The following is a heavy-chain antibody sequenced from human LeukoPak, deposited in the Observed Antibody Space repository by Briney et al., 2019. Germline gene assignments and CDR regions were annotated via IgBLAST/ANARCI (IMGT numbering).Heavy chain of an antibody. V-gene: IGHV3-23*01. CDR3: ARGGDYYDSRNDY. CDR1: GFTFSSYA. D-gene: IGHD3-22*01. CDR2: ISGSGGST. Sequence: PGGSLRLSCAASGFTFSSYAMSWVRQAPGKGLEWVSAISGSGGSTYYADSVKGRFTISRDNSENTLYLQMNSLRAEDTAVYYCARGGDYYDSRNDYWGQGTLVTVSS. J-gene: IGHJ4*02.